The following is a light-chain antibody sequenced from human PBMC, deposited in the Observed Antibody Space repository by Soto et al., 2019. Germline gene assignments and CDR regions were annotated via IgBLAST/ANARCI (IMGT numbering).Light chain of an antibody. J-gene: IGKJ1*01. CDR3: LQDFNYPWT. CDR2: AAS. V-gene: IGKV1-6*01. Sequence: AIQMTQSPSSLSASVGDRVTITCRASQDIRNDLGWYQQKPGKTPKLRIFAASSLQSGVPSRFSGSGSGTDFTLTISSLQPEDFATYYCLQDFNYPWTFGQGTKVEIE. CDR1: QDIRND.